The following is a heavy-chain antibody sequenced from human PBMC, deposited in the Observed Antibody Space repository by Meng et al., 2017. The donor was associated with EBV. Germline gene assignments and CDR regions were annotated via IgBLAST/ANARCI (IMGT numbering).Heavy chain of an antibody. CDR2: INPNSGGT. CDR1: GYTFTGYY. D-gene: IGHD6-19*01. J-gene: IGHJ4*02. V-gene: IGHV1-2*06. CDR3: ARVGIAVAGTGDY. Sequence: QGQLVQSGAEGKKPGAPVKVSCKPSGYTFTGYYMHWVRQAPGQGLEWMGRINPNSGGTNYAQKFQGRVTMTRDTSISTAYMELSRLRSDDTAVYYCARVGIAVAGTGDYWGQGTLVTVSS.